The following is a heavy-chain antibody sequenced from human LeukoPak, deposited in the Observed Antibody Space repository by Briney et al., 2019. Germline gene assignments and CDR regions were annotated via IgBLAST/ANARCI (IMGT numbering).Heavy chain of an antibody. CDR1: GGSISSGTYY. J-gene: IGHJ4*02. V-gene: IGHV4-61*02. D-gene: IGHD3-16*01. CDR2: IYTSGST. Sequence: SETLSLTCTVSGGSISSGTYYWNWIRQPAGKGLEWIGRIYTSGSTNYNPSLKSRVTISVDTSKNQFSLKLSSVTAADTAVYYCAREVGGRRDYWGQGTLVTVSS. CDR3: AREVGGRRDY.